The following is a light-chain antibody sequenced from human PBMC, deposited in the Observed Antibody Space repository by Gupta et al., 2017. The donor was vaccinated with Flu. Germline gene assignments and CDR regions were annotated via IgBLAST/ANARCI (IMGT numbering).Light chain of an antibody. V-gene: IGKV3-11*01. Sequence: DIVLPPSPTTPSLSPGERATLSCRASPSVSITLALYQQKLGQPPRLLSYEASNRAAGIPTRVSCSGSGTDFTLTISSREPEAFAFSDCQRRANWTPGCSFGEGTRVEIK. CDR1: PSVSIT. CDR3: QRRANWTPGCS. CDR2: EAS. J-gene: IGKJ4*01.